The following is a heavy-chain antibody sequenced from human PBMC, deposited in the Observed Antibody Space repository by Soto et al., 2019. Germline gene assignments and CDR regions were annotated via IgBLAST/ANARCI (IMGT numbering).Heavy chain of an antibody. J-gene: IGHJ3*02. CDR3: ARDRSSRYSSSSAFDI. D-gene: IGHD6-6*01. V-gene: IGHV3-7*03. Sequence: GGSLRLSCAASGFTFSSYWMSWVRQAPGKGLEWVANIKQDGSEKYYVDSVKGRFTISRDNAKNSLYLQMNSLRAEDTAVYYCARDRSSRYSSSSAFDIWGQGTMVTVSS. CDR1: GFTFSSYW. CDR2: IKQDGSEK.